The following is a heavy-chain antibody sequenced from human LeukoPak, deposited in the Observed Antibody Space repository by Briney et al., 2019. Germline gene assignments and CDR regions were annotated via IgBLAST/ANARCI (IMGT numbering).Heavy chain of an antibody. CDR1: GFTFSSYA. CDR3: AREYTVTTTNDAFDI. J-gene: IGHJ3*02. D-gene: IGHD4-17*01. CDR2: ISGSGGST. Sequence: GGSLRLSCAASGFTFSSYAMSWVRQAPGKGLEWVSAISGSGGSTYYADSVKGRFTISRDNSKNTLYLQMKSLRAEDTAIYYCAREYTVTTTNDAFDIWGQGTMVTVSS. V-gene: IGHV3-23*01.